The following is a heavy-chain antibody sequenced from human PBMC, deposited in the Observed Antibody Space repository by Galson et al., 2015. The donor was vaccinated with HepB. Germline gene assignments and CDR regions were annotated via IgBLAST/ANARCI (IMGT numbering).Heavy chain of an antibody. CDR1: GFTFSSYG. D-gene: IGHD6-13*01. J-gene: IGHJ4*02. CDR3: AKDSKSLYSSSWYTFDY. V-gene: IGHV3-30*02. CDR2: IRYDGSNK. Sequence: SLRLSCAASGFTFSSYGMHWVRQAPGKGLEWVAFIRYDGSNKYYADSVKGRFTISRDNSKNTLYLQMNSLRAEDTAVYYCAKDSKSLYSSSWYTFDYWGQGTLVTVSS.